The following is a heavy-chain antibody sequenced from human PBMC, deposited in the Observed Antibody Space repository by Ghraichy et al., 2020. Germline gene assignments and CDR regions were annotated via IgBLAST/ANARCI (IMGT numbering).Heavy chain of an antibody. CDR2: IYHTGST. D-gene: IGHD3-16*01. V-gene: IGHV4-30-2*01. CDR1: RGSITSESYS. Sequence: LRLSCTVSRGSITSESYSWNWIRQPPGKGLEWLGYIYHTGSTFYNPSLKNRLTISIDRSKNQFSLKLSSVTAADTAVYFCARDKGGVYYYYMDVWGKGTTVTVS. CDR3: ARDKGGVYYYYMDV. J-gene: IGHJ6*03.